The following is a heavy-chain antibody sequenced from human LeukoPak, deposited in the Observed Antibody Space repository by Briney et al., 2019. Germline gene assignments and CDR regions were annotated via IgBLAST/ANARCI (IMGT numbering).Heavy chain of an antibody. CDR2: TDTSGNYI. CDR3: ARGRSITLLRGVAMSDGFDI. D-gene: IGHD3-10*01. CDR1: GFTFSNYG. Sequence: RGSLRLSCAASGFTFSNYGMNWVRQAPGKGLEWVSFTDTSGNYIYYGDSVKGRFTISRDNAKNLVFLQMNGLRAEGTAVYYCARGRSITLLRGVAMSDGFDIWGQGAMVAVSS. V-gene: IGHV3-21*01. J-gene: IGHJ3*02.